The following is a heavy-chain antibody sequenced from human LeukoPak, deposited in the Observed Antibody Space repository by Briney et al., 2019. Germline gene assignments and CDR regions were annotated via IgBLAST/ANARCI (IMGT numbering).Heavy chain of an antibody. CDR1: GYTFTGYY. CDR3: ARLFGYCSSTSCRPADY. CDR2: INPNSGGT. J-gene: IGHJ4*02. D-gene: IGHD2-2*03. V-gene: IGHV1-2*02. Sequence: ASVKVSCKASGYTFTGYYMDWVRQAPGQGLEWVGWINPNSGGTNYAQKFQGRVTMTRDTSISTAYMELSRLRSDDTAVYYCARLFGYCSSTSCRPADYWGQGTLVTVSS.